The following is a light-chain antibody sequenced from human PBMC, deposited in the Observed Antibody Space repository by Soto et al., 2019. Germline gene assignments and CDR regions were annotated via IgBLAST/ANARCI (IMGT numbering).Light chain of an antibody. J-gene: IGLJ2*01. CDR1: SSNIGSNY. Sequence: QSVLTQPPSASGTPGQRVTISCSGSSSNIGSNYVYWYQQLPGTTPKLLIYRNNQRPSGVPDRFSGSKSGTSASLAISGLRSEDEDDYYCAAWDDSLSGQEVGFGGGTKLTVL. CDR3: AAWDDSLSGQEVG. CDR2: RNN. V-gene: IGLV1-47*01.